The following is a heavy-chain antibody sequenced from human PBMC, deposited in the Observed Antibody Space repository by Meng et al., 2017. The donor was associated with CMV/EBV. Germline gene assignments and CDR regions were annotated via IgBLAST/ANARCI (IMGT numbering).Heavy chain of an antibody. J-gene: IGHJ6*02. CDR3: ARGNYQYYAMDV. CDR2: VYYTGKT. CDR1: GDSVTSGRYF. V-gene: IGHV4-61*01. Sequence: SETLSLTCSVSGDSVTSGRYFWSWLRRPPGKGLEWIGYVYYTGKTNYNSSLKSRVTISLDTSQKQFSLKLKSVTAADTAVYYCARGNYQYYAMDVWGQGTTVTVSS.